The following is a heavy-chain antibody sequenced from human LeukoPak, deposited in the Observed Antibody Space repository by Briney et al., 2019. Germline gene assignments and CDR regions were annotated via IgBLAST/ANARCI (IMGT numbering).Heavy chain of an antibody. V-gene: IGHV3-7*01. D-gene: IGHD3-3*01. Sequence: GGSLRLSRAASGFTFSSYWMSWVRQAPGKGLEWVANIKQDGSEKYYVDSVKGRFTISRDNAKNSLYLQMNSLRAEDTAVYYCARAPGYYDFWSGYLYYYYMDVWGKGTTVTVSS. CDR1: GFTFSSYW. J-gene: IGHJ6*03. CDR2: IKQDGSEK. CDR3: ARAPGYYDFWSGYLYYYYMDV.